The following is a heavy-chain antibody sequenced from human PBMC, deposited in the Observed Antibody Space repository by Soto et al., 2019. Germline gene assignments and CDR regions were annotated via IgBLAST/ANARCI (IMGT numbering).Heavy chain of an antibody. CDR2: IIPIIGTA. CDR1: GGTFSSYP. V-gene: IGHV1-69*06. Sequence: GASVKVSCKASGGTFSSYPISWVRQAPGQGLEWMGGIIPIIGTAAYTQKFQGRVTITAYKSTGTAYMVLSSLRSEDTALYYCATQSYYYDTSGYAYDAFDIWGRGTMVTVSS. CDR3: ATQSYYYDTSGYAYDAFDI. D-gene: IGHD3-22*01. J-gene: IGHJ3*02.